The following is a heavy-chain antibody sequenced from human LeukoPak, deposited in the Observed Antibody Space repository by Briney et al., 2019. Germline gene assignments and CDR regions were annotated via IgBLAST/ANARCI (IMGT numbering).Heavy chain of an antibody. V-gene: IGHV1-2*02. CDR1: GYTFSDNY. D-gene: IGHD5-24*01. CDR3: AREGVGDGYKIYYYYYYMDV. CDR2: INPNSGGT. Sequence: GASVKVSCKASGYTFSDNYVHWVRRAPGQGLEWMGWINPNSGGTNYAQKFQGRVTMTRDTSISTAYMELSRLRSDDTAVYYCAREGVGDGYKIYYYYYYMDVWGKGTTVTVSS. J-gene: IGHJ6*03.